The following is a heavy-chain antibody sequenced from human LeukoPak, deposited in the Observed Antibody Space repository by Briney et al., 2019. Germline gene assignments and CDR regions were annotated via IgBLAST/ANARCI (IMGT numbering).Heavy chain of an antibody. CDR3: NQQLVRTSYFDY. CDR1: GFTFSDYY. CDR2: ISSSGSTI. V-gene: IGHV3-11*04. D-gene: IGHD6-13*01. J-gene: IGHJ4*02. Sequence: PGGSPRLSCAASGFTFSDYYMSWIRQAPGKGLEWVSYISSSGSTIYYADSVKGRFTISRDNAKNSLYLQMNSLRAEDTAVYYCNQQLVRTSYFDYWGQGTLVTVSS.